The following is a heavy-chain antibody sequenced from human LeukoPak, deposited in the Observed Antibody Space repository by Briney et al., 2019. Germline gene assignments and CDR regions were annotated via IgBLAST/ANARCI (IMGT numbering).Heavy chain of an antibody. CDR2: IDYSGTT. Sequence: SETLRLTCTVSGGSLRSTSYYWGWIRQAPGKGLEWIGTIDYSGTTYYNPSLKSRVTKSVDTSKNQSSLHLSSVTAADTAVYYCARHFRYCTTTSFPKSPSCEHRGQATLVIVSS. D-gene: IGHD2-2*01. V-gene: IGHV4-39*01. J-gene: IGHJ1*01. CDR1: GGSLRSTSYY. CDR3: ARHFRYCTTTSFPKSPSCEH.